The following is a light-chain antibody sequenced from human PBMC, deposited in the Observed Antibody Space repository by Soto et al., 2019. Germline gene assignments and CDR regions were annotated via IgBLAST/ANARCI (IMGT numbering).Light chain of an antibody. V-gene: IGLV2-8*01. Sequence: QSALTQPPSASGSPGQSVTISCNGTKSDIGVYEFVSWYQHHPGKAPRLIIYEVVQRPSGVPDRFSGSKSGNTASLTVSGLQAADEADYFCKSYAGSNTYVFGSGTKLTVL. CDR2: EVV. J-gene: IGLJ1*01. CDR1: KSDIGVYEF. CDR3: KSYAGSNTYV.